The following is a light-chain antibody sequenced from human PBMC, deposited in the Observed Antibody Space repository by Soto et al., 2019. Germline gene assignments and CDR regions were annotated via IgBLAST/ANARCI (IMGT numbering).Light chain of an antibody. CDR1: QSVSSY. V-gene: IGKV3-11*01. CDR2: DAS. Sequence: EIVLTQSPATLSLSPGERANLSCRASQSVSSYLAWYQQKPGQAPRLLIYDASNRATGIPARFSGSGSGTDFTLTISSLEPEDFAVYYCQQRSNWPLGTFGQGTKLEIK. CDR3: QQRSNWPLGT. J-gene: IGKJ2*02.